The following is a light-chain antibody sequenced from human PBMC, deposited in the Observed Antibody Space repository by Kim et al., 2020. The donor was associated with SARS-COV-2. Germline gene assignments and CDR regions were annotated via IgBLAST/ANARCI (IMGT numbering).Light chain of an antibody. CDR3: MQALQTAYT. CDR1: QSLLPSNGYNY. J-gene: IGKJ2*01. Sequence: EPASISCRSSQSLLPSNGYNYLDWYLQKPERSPQLLIYLGSNRASGVPDMCSGSGSGTDFTLKLSRVEAEDVGVYYCMQALQTAYTFGQGTKLEI. CDR2: LGS. V-gene: IGKV2-28*01.